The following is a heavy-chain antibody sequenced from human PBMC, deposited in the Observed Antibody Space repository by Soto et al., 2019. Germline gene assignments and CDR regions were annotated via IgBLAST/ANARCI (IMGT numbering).Heavy chain of an antibody. CDR2: ISGYNGNT. CDR1: SFIFTSYG. D-gene: IGHD2-8*02. J-gene: IGHJ6*02. V-gene: IGHV1-18*01. CDR3: AKSGGHHFGMDV. Sequence: ASVKVSCKASSFIFTSYGINCVRQAPGQGLEWMGWISGYNGNTKYGQKFQDRVTLTADTSTATAFMEVRSLRGDDSAVYYCAKSGGHHFGMDVWGQGTTVTVSS.